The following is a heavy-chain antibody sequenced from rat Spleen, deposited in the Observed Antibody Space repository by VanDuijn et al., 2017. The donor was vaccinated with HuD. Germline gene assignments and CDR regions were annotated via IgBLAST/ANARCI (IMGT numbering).Heavy chain of an antibody. V-gene: IGHV5-29*01. J-gene: IGHJ2*01. CDR1: GFTFSDYY. CDR3: ASYTSLFDY. Sequence: EVQLVESDGGLVQPGRSLKLSCAASGFTFSDYYMAWVRQAPTKGLEWVATITDTGGSTYYRDSVKGRFTVSRDNAKSTLYLQMNSLRSEDTATYYCASYTSLFDYWGQGVMVTVSS. CDR2: ITDTGGST. D-gene: IGHD1-10*01.